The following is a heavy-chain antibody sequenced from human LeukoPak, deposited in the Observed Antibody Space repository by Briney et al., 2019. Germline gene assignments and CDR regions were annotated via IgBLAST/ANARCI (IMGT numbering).Heavy chain of an antibody. V-gene: IGHV4-61*01. CDR2: IYYSGST. CDR3: ARSTTVKSRYYYYYGMDV. J-gene: IGHJ6*02. Sequence: PSETLSLTCTVSGGSVSSGSYYWSWIRQPPGKGLEWIGYIYYSGSTNYNPSLKSRVTISVDTSKNQFSLRLSSVTAADTAVYYCARSTTVKSRYYYYYGMDVWGQGTTVTVSS. D-gene: IGHD4-11*01. CDR1: GGSVSSGSYY.